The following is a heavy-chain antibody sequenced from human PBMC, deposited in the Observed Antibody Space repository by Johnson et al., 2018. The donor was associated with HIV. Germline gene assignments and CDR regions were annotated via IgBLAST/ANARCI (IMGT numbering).Heavy chain of an antibody. V-gene: IGHV3-74*02. CDR2: INSDGSST. CDR3: ARGGFGEWAAFDI. CDR1: GFTFSSHW. D-gene: IGHD3-10*01. J-gene: IGHJ3*02. Sequence: VQLVESGGGLVQPGGSLRLSCAASGFTFSSHWMHWVRQPPGKGLVWVSRINSDGSSTSYADSVKGRFTISRYNSKNTLYLQMNSLRAEDTAVYYCARGGFGEWAAFDIWGQGTIVTVSS.